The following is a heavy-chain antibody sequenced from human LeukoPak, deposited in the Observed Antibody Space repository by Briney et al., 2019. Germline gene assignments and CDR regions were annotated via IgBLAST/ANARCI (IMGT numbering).Heavy chain of an antibody. CDR2: IRNKAYGGTT. Sequence: GGSLRLSGTASGFTFGDYGMSWVRQAPGKGLEWVGFIRNKAYGGTTEYAASVKGRFTISRDDSKSIAYLQMNSLKTEDTAVYYCTRGDYYDTSGYYFLFDYWGQGTLVTVSS. V-gene: IGHV3-49*04. CDR1: GFTFGDYG. CDR3: TRGDYYDTSGYYFLFDY. J-gene: IGHJ4*02. D-gene: IGHD3-22*01.